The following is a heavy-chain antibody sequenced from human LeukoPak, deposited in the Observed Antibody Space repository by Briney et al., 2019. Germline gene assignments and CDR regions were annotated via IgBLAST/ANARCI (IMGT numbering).Heavy chain of an antibody. CDR2: IYYSGST. CDR1: GDSISSSSYY. D-gene: IGHD6-19*01. Sequence: SETLSLTCTVSGDSISSSSYYWGWIRQPPGKGLEWIGSIYYSGSTYYNPSLKSRVTISVDTSKNQFSLKLSSVTAADTAVYYCARHGQLIAVGGYFDYWGQGTLVTVSS. CDR3: ARHGQLIAVGGYFDY. J-gene: IGHJ4*02. V-gene: IGHV4-39*01.